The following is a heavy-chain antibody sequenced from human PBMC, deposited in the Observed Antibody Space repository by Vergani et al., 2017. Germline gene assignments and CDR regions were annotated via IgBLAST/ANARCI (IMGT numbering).Heavy chain of an antibody. CDR1: GYSITNYW. D-gene: IGHD3-3*01. J-gene: IGHJ5*02. V-gene: IGHV5-51*03. CDR3: AKTHDFSSLYSSYNWFDP. Sequence: EVQLVQSGAEVKKPGESLKISCQGSGYSITNYWIAWVRQRPGEGLEWMGIIYAGDSDVRYSPSFQGQVTMSVDNSLSTAYLQWSSLKASDTATYYCAKTHDFSSLYSSYNWFDPWGQGTQVTVSS. CDR2: IYAGDSDV.